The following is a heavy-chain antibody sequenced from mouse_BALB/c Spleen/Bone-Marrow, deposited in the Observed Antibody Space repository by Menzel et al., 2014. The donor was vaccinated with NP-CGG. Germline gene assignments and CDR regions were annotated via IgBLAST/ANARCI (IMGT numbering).Heavy chain of an antibody. CDR1: GYTFTNYW. J-gene: IGHJ2*01. D-gene: IGHD3-3*01. CDR3: ARGHYLDY. CDR2: IYTGGGYT. V-gene: IGHV1-63*02. Sequence: VQLQQSGAELVRPGTSVKMSCKAAGYTFTNYWIGWVKQRTGHGLEWIGDIYTGGGYTNYNEKFKGKATLTADTSSITAYMQLGSLTSGDSTIYYCARGHYLDYWGQGTTLTVSS.